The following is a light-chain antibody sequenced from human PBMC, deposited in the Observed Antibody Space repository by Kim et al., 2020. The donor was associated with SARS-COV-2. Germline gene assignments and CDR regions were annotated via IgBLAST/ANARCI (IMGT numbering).Light chain of an antibody. V-gene: IGKV3-11*01. CDR2: DAS. CDR3: HQRSNWPLT. CDR1: QSVGSY. J-gene: IGKJ4*01. Sequence: FSPGERATLSCRASQSVGSYLAWYQQTPGQAPRLLIYDASNRATGIPARFSGSGSGTDFILTISSLEPEDFAVYYCHQRSNWPLTFGGGTKVDIK.